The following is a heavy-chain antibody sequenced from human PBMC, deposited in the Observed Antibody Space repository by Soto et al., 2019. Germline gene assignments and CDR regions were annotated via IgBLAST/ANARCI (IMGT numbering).Heavy chain of an antibody. J-gene: IGHJ4*02. Sequence: SETLSLTCAVSGASISGSYYYWAWLRQSPGKGPEWIGSVFYTGFTSYNPSLESRVSVSVDTSKSQFSLKLSAVTAADTAVYYCATSQKGCNWNYFDHWGQGALVTVSS. V-gene: IGHV4-39*01. CDR2: VFYTGFT. CDR3: ATSQKGCNWNYFDH. D-gene: IGHD1-20*01. CDR1: GASISGSYYY.